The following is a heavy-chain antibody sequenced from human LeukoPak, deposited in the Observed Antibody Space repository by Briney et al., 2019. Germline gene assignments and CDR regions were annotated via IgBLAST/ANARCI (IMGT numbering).Heavy chain of an antibody. D-gene: IGHD1-14*01. V-gene: IGHV3-23*01. J-gene: IGHJ4*02. Sequence: GGSLRLSCVATGLNFSSFAMSWVRQGPARGLEWVSSIRGNGETFYGDSVKGRFTLYSDSSTNTVYFQLSNLRVEDTAIYYCARASWVSTTDAVRWGQGTLVTVSS. CDR2: IRGNGET. CDR3: ARASWVSTTDAVR. CDR1: GLNFSSFA.